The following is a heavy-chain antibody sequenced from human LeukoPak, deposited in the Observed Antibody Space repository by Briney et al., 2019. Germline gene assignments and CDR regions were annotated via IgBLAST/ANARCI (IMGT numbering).Heavy chain of an antibody. CDR3: ARDIRKGGWYASRAFDI. V-gene: IGHV3-7*01. J-gene: IGHJ3*02. Sequence: GALRLSCAASGFTFSSYWMSWVRPAPGKGLEWVATIKKDGSEKYYVDSVKGRFTISRDNAKNSLYLQMNSLRAEDTAVYYCARDIRKGGWYASRAFDIWGQGTMVTVSS. CDR2: IKKDGSEK. D-gene: IGHD6-19*01. CDR1: GFTFSSYW.